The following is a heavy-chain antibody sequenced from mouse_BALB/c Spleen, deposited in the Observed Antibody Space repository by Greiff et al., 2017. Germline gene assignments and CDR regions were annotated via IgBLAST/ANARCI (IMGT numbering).Heavy chain of an antibody. J-gene: IGHJ4*01. CDR1: GFTFSSYG. CDR3: ARYGTYAMDY. V-gene: IGHV5-6-3*01. D-gene: IGHD2-1*01. Sequence: DVKLVESGGGLVQPGGSLKLSCAASGFTFSSYGMSWVRQTPDKRLELVATINSNGGSTYYPDSVKGRFTISRDNAKNTLYLQMSSLKSEDTAMYYCARYGTYAMDYWGQGTSVTVSS. CDR2: INSNGGST.